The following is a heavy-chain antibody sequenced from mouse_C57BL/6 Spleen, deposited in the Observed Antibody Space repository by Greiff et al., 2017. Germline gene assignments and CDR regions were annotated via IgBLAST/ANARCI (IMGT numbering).Heavy chain of an antibody. V-gene: IGHV1-82*01. CDR1: GYAFSSSW. D-gene: IGHD4-1*02. CDR3: ARGATGTGLFAY. J-gene: IGHJ3*01. Sequence: QVQLQQSGPELVKPGASVTISCKASGYAFSSSWMNWVKQRPGKGLEWIGRIYPGDGDTNYNGKFKGKATLTADKSSSTAYMQLSSLTSEDSAVYFCARGATGTGLFAYWGQGTLVTVSA. CDR2: IYPGDGDT.